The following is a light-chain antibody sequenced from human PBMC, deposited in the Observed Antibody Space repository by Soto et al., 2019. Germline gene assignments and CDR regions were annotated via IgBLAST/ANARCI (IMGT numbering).Light chain of an antibody. J-gene: IGLJ3*02. V-gene: IGLV2-14*01. Sequence: QSVLTQPASVSGSPGQSITISCAGSGSDIGGYDFVSWYQQHPGKAPKLLIYEVTKRPSGVSNHFSGSKSGDTASLTISGLQADDEAFYFCSSYTNRNTLGVFGGGTKLTVL. CDR3: SSYTNRNTLGV. CDR1: GSDIGGYDF. CDR2: EVT.